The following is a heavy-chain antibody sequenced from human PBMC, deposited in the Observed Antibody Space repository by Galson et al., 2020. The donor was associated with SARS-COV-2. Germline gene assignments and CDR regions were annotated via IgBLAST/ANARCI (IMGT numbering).Heavy chain of an antibody. V-gene: IGHV3-72*01. Sequence: GGSLRLSCAASGFTLSDHYMDWVRQAPGKGLEWVGRTRNKDRRFTTEYAASVKGRFTVSRDDSKNSMYLQMNSLKTEDTAVYYCARGAGQMHRNSHYGMDVWGQGTAVTVSS. CDR2: TRNKDRRFTT. CDR3: ARGAGQMHRNSHYGMDV. J-gene: IGHJ6*02. D-gene: IGHD1-7*01. CDR1: GFTLSDHY.